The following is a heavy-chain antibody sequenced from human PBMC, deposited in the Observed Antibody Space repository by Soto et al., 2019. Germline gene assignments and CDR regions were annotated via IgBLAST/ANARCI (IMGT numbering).Heavy chain of an antibody. CDR2: IYYIGST. CDR1: GGSINNHY. J-gene: IGHJ4*02. D-gene: IGHD7-27*01. CDR3: ARSNWYSEY. Sequence: PSETLSLTCTVSGGSINNHYWSWIRQPPGKGLEWIGYIYYIGSTNYNPSLKSRVTISVDTSKNQFSLNLTSLTAADTAIYYCARSNWYSEYWGQGTLVTVSS. V-gene: IGHV4-59*11.